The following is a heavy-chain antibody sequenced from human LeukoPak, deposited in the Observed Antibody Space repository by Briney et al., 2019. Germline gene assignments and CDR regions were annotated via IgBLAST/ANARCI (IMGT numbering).Heavy chain of an antibody. CDR3: TTDPGYGDYINPRIFVNDY. D-gene: IGHD4-17*01. CDR1: GFTFRNAG. V-gene: IGHV3-15*01. CDR2: IKSKTDGGTT. Sequence: GGSLRLSGAASGFTFRNAGLGGVGQPPGRGRDWFAGIKSKTDGGTTDYAAPVKGRFTISRDDSKNTLYLQMNSLKTEDTAVYYCTTDPGYGDYINPRIFVNDYWGQGTLVTVSS. J-gene: IGHJ4*02.